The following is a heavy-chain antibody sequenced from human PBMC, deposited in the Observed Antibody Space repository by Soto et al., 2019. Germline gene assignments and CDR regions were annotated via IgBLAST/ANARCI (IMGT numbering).Heavy chain of an antibody. Sequence: PGESLKLSCKGSGYSFTSYWIGWVRQMPGKGLEWMGIIYPGDSDTRYSPSFQGQVTISADKSISTAYLQWSSLKASDTAMYYCARLDCSGGSCYSGPRPHYYYGMDVWGQGTTVTVSS. CDR2: IYPGDSDT. J-gene: IGHJ6*02. V-gene: IGHV5-51*01. CDR1: GYSFTSYW. D-gene: IGHD2-15*01. CDR3: ARLDCSGGSCYSGPRPHYYYGMDV.